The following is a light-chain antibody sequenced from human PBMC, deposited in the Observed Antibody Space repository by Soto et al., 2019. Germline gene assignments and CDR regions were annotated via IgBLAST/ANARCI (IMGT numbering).Light chain of an antibody. CDR1: QSLLHINGDTY. J-gene: IGKJ3*01. V-gene: IGKV2-28*01. CDR3: MQALQSPFT. CDR2: LGS. Sequence: EIVMTQSPLSLPVTPGEPASISCRSSQSLLHINGDTYLDWYLQKPGQSPQLLIYLGSNRASGVPERFSGSGSGTDFTLKISRVEAEDVGVYYCMQALQSPFTFGPGTKVDIK.